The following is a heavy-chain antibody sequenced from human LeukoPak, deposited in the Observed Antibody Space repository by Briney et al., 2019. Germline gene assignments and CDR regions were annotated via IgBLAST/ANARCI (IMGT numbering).Heavy chain of an antibody. V-gene: IGHV3-23*01. J-gene: IGHJ4*02. Sequence: GGSLRLSCAASGFTVTNAWMSWVRHAPGKGLEWVSPISGSGGSTYYADSVKGRFTISRDNSKNTLYLQMNSLRVEDTAVYYCAKDLGYDYVWGEGNLYDYWGQGILVTVSS. D-gene: IGHD3-16*01. CDR2: ISGSGGST. CDR3: AKDLGYDYVWGEGNLYDY. CDR1: GFTVTNAW.